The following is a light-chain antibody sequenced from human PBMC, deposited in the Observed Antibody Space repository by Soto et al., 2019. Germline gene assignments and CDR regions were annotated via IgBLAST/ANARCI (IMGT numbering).Light chain of an antibody. CDR2: DAS. CDR3: QHDDNLPLT. J-gene: IGKJ4*01. V-gene: IGKV1-33*01. CDR1: QDINNS. Sequence: DIQMTQSPSSLSASVGDRVTITCQASQDINNSLNWYQQKPGKAPKLLIYDASSLEAGVPSRFSGSGSATDFTFTISSLQAEDIATYYCQHDDNLPLTFGGGTKVEIK.